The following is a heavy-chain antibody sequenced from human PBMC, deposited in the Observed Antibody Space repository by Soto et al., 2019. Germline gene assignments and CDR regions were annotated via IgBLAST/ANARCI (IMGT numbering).Heavy chain of an antibody. CDR1: VGSISSGGYY. V-gene: IGHV4-31*03. Sequence: SETLSLTCTVSVGSISSGGYYWSWIRQHPGKGLEWIGYIYYSGRTHYNPSLKSRVTISVDTSKHQFSLKLSSVTAADTAVYYCARARWGIVVVPGAIPDWFDPWGQGTLVTVSS. D-gene: IGHD2-2*01. CDR3: ARARWGIVVVPGAIPDWFDP. J-gene: IGHJ5*01. CDR2: IYYSGRT.